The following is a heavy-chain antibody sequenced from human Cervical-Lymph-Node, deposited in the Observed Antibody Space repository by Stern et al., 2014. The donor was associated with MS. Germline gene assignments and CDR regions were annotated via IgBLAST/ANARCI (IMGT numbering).Heavy chain of an antibody. CDR1: GFTFSSSW. CDR3: AKGAV. CDR2: MKGDGSEK. V-gene: IGHV3-7*01. J-gene: IGHJ4*02. Sequence: QLVQSGGGLVQPGGSLRLSCAASGFTFSSSWMSWVRQAPGKGLEWVATMKGDGSEKYYVDSVKGRFTISRDNAKNSLFLQMNSLRAEDTAVYYCAKGAVWGQGTLVTVSS.